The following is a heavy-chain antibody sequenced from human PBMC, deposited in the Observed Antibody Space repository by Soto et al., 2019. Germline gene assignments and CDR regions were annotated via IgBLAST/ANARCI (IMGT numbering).Heavy chain of an antibody. Sequence: SETLSLTCTVSGGSISSYYWSWIRQPTGKGLEWIGYIYYSGSTNYNPSLKSRVTISVDTSKNQFSLELSSVTAADTAVYYCARRSSIAARYDDYYYYMDVWGKGTTVTVSS. CDR3: ARRSSIAARYDDYYYYMDV. CDR1: GGSISSYY. V-gene: IGHV4-59*08. CDR2: IYYSGST. J-gene: IGHJ6*03. D-gene: IGHD6-6*01.